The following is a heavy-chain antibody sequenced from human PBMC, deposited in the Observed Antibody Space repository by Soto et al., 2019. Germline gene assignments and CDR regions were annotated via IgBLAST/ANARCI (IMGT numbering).Heavy chain of an antibody. V-gene: IGHV3-33*01. Sequence: GGSLRLSCATSGFTFSRYGIHWVRQAPGKGLEWVGIIWYDGSNKYYADSVKGRFTISRDNSKNTLYLQMNSLRVEDTAVYYCARDNVAYAYYIDWWGQGTLVTVSS. CDR2: IWYDGSNK. CDR3: ARDNVAYAYYIDW. J-gene: IGHJ4*02. CDR1: GFTFSRYG. D-gene: IGHD2-2*01.